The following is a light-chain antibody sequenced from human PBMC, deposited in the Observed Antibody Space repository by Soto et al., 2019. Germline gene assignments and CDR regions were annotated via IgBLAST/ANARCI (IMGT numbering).Light chain of an antibody. CDR3: HGWDSSTVI. Sequence: SYELTQPLSVSVALGQTARITCGGNNIGTKNVHWYQQKPGQAPVVVMYRDSNRPSGIPERFSGSNSGNTATLTISRAQVGDEADYYCHGWDSSTVIFGGGTKLTVL. CDR2: RDS. CDR1: NIGTKN. V-gene: IGLV3-9*01. J-gene: IGLJ2*01.